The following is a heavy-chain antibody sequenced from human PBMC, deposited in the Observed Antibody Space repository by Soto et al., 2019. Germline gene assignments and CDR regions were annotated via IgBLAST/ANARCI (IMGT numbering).Heavy chain of an antibody. D-gene: IGHD6-19*01. J-gene: IGHJ4*02. V-gene: IGHV2-5*01. Sequence: QITLKESGPTLVKPTQTLTLTCTFSGFSLTTSAVGVGWIRQPPVKALEWLALIYWHDDNHYSPSLKNRLTITKDTSKNQVVLIMTNMDPVDTATYYCTHTSGWLSDYWSQGTLVTVSS. CDR3: THTSGWLSDY. CDR2: IYWHDDN. CDR1: GFSLTTSAVG.